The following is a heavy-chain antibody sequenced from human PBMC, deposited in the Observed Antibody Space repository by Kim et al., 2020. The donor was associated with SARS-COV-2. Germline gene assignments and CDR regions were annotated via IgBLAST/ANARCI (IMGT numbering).Heavy chain of an antibody. J-gene: IGHJ4*02. CDR1: GYSFTSYW. V-gene: IGHV5-51*01. CDR2: IYPGDSDT. Sequence: GESLKISCKGSGYSFTSYWIGWVRQMPGKGLELMGIIYPGDSDTRYSLSFQRQVTISADKSISTAYLQWSSLTASDTAMYYCVCGGLEMAISKPQFDYWGQGTLITVTS. CDR3: VCGGLEMAISKPQFDY. D-gene: IGHD2-21*01.